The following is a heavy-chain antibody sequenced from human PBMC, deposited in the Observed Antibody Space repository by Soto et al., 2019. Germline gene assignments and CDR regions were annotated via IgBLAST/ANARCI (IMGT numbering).Heavy chain of an antibody. Sequence: PGGSLRLSCAASGFTFSSYAMSWVRQAPGKGLEWVSAISGSGGSTYYADSVKGRFTISRDNSKNTLYLQMNSLRAEDTAVYYCAKTRSDRGYSSSWYGYWFDPWGQGTLVTVSS. V-gene: IGHV3-23*01. J-gene: IGHJ5*02. CDR2: ISGSGGST. D-gene: IGHD6-13*01. CDR3: AKTRSDRGYSSSWYGYWFDP. CDR1: GFTFSSYA.